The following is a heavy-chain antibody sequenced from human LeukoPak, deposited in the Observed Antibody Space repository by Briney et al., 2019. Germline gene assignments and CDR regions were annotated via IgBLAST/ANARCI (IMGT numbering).Heavy chain of an antibody. J-gene: IGHJ4*02. Sequence: GASVKVSCKASGYSFTSYGFNWVRQAPGQGLEWMGWISGYNDNTAYAQMFQARVTMTTDTSTSTAYMEVTNLRSDDTAIYYCARSGHCSGTGCYAEGIDYWGQGTLVTVSS. V-gene: IGHV1-18*01. D-gene: IGHD2-2*01. CDR3: ARSGHCSGTGCYAEGIDY. CDR2: ISGYNDNT. CDR1: GYSFTSYG.